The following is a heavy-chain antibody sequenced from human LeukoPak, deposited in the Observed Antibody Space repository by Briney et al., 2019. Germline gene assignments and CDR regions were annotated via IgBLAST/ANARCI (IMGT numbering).Heavy chain of an antibody. CDR1: GGTFSSYA. J-gene: IGHJ6*02. CDR2: IIPIFGTA. CDR3: ARGGSYHYYYYYGMDV. Sequence: SVKVSCKASGGTFSSYAISWVRQAPGQGLEWMGGIIPIFGTANYAQKFQGRVTITADESTSTAYMELSSLRSEDTAVYYCARGGSYHYYYYYGMDVWGQGTTVTVSS. V-gene: IGHV1-69*13. D-gene: IGHD1-26*01.